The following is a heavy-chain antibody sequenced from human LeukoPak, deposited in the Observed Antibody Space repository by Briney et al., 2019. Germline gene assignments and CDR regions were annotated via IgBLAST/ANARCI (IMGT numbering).Heavy chain of an antibody. CDR2: INHSGST. CDR3: ARLDYNFGTN. V-gene: IGHV4-34*01. D-gene: IGHD1-1*01. Sequence: SETLSLTCAVYGGSFSGYYWSWIRQPPGKGLEWIGEINHSGSTNYNPSLKSRVTISIDTSKNQFSLRLSSVTAADTALYYCARLDYNFGTNWGQGALVTVSP. J-gene: IGHJ4*02. CDR1: GGSFSGYY.